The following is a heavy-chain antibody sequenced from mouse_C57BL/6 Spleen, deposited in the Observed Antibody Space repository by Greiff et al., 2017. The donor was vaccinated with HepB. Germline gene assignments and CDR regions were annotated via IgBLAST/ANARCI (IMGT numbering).Heavy chain of an antibody. CDR2: IYIGNGYT. Sequence: EVKLQESGAELVRPGSSVKMSCKTSGYTFTSYGINWVKQRPGQGLEWIGYIYIGNGYTEYNEKFKGKATLTSDTSSSTAYMQLSSLTAEDSAIYFCARGQLRLRGAMDYWGQGTSVTVSS. J-gene: IGHJ4*01. CDR1: GYTFTSYG. D-gene: IGHD3-2*02. V-gene: IGHV1-58*01. CDR3: ARGQLRLRGAMDY.